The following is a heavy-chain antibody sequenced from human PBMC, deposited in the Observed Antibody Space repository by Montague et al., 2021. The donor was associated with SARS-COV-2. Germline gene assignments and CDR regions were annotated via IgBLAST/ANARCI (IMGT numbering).Heavy chain of an antibody. D-gene: IGHD4-17*01. J-gene: IGHJ4*02. CDR1: GFTVSSNY. V-gene: IGHV3-53*01. Sequence: SLRLSCAASGFTVSSNYMSWVRQAPGKGLEWVSVIYTDGSTYYCXAVRGRFTISRDNSKNTLYLQMNSLRSEDTAVYYCARDGQDHGDFLRYWGQGALVTVSS. CDR2: IYTDGST. CDR3: ARDGQDHGDFLRY.